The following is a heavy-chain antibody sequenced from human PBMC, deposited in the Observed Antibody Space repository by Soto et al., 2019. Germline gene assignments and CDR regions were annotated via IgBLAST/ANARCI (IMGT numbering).Heavy chain of an antibody. V-gene: IGHV4-59*01. CDR2: IYHSGST. CDR1: GDSISDYY. Sequence: QVQLQESGPGLVKPSETLSLTCTVSGDSISDYYWTWIRQPPGKGLEWIGYIYHSGSTYYNPSLKSRVTISLDASRNQFSLKLNSVTAADTAVYYCARASRNYFPYWGQGTLVTVSS. CDR3: ARASRNYFPY. J-gene: IGHJ4*02.